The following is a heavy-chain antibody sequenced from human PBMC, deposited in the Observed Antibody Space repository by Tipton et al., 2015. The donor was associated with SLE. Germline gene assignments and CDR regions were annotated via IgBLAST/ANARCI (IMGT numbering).Heavy chain of an antibody. D-gene: IGHD6-13*01. J-gene: IGHJ3*02. V-gene: IGHV4-4*07. CDR3: ARHPYSSSGDSFDI. CDR1: GGSISSYY. CDR2: IYTSGST. Sequence: TLSLTCTVSGGSISSYYWNWIRQPAGKGLEWIGRIYTSGSTNYNPSLKSRVTISVDTSKNQFSLKLSSVTAADTAVYYCARHPYSSSGDSFDIWGQGTMVTVSS.